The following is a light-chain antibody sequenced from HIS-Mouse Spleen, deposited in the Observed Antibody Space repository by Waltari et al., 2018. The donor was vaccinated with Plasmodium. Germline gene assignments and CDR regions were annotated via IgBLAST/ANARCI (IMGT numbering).Light chain of an antibody. CDR3: QQYNNWSFT. CDR2: GAS. CDR1: QSVSSN. V-gene: IGKV3-15*01. J-gene: IGKJ3*01. Sequence: ELVMTQSPVPLSLSPGERATLSCRASQSVSSNLAWYQQKPGQAPRLLIYGASTRATGIPARFSGSGSGTEFTLTISSLQSEDFAVYYCQQYNNWSFTFGPGTKVDIK.